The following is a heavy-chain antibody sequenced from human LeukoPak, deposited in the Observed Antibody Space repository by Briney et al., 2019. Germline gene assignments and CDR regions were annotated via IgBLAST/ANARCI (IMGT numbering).Heavy chain of an antibody. J-gene: IGHJ1*01. V-gene: IGHV3-7*01. Sequence: GGSLRLSCAASGFTFSRYVMSWVRQAPGKGLEWVANIKQDGSEKYYVDSVKGRFTISRDNAKNSLYLQMNSLRAEDTAVYYCARTSMVRGVKGYFQHWGQGTLVTVSS. CDR1: GFTFSRYV. CDR3: ARTSMVRGVKGYFQH. CDR2: IKQDGSEK. D-gene: IGHD3-10*01.